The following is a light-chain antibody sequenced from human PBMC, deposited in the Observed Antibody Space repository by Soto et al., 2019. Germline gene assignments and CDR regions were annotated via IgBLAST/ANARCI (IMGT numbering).Light chain of an antibody. CDR1: SSDVGDYNF. J-gene: IGLJ1*01. CDR3: SSYTTSSTRV. CDR2: EVT. V-gene: IGLV2-14*01. Sequence: QSALTQPASVSGSPGQSITISCTGTSSDVGDYNFVSWYQQHPGKAPKLMIFEVTNRPSGVSNRFSGSKSGNTASLTISGLQAEDEADYYCSSYTTSSTRVFGTGTK.